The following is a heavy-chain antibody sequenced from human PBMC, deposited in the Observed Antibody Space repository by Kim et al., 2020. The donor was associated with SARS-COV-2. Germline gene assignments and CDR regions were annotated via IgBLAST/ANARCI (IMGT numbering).Heavy chain of an antibody. J-gene: IGHJ1*01. V-gene: IGHV4-61*01. CDR3: TRGDLLAQFH. D-gene: IGHD2-15*01. CDR2: IYKTRRT. CDR1: GRSVSSDNCY. Sequence: SDTLSLTCTVSGRSVSSDNCYWNWFRQPPGQRLEWIVDIYKTRRTHYNSFLESRVTISLKTSKNQFSPKLRSVTAAYTVIYSCTRGDLLAQFHLGPGT.